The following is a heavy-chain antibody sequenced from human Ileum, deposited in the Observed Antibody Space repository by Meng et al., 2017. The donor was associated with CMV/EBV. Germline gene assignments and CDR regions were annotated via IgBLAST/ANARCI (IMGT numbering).Heavy chain of an antibody. D-gene: IGHD1-26*01. CDR1: GGSISNYY. Sequence: SETLSLTCTVSGGSISNYYWSWIRQPPGKGLEWIGYIYYSGSTNYNPSLKSRVTISVDTSKNQFSLQLSSVTAADTAVYYCARAYSGLDYWGQGTLVTVSS. CDR3: ARAYSGLDY. CDR2: IYYSGST. V-gene: IGHV4-59*01. J-gene: IGHJ4*02.